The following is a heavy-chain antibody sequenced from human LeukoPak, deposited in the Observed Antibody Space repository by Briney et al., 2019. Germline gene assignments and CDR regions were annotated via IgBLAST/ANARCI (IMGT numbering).Heavy chain of an antibody. CDR1: GGTFSSYA. D-gene: IGHD6-6*01. J-gene: IGHJ1*01. CDR2: IIPIFGTA. Sequence: SVKVSCKASGGTFSSYAISWVRPAPGQGLEWMGGIIPIFGTANYAQKFQGRVTITTDESTSTAYMELSSLRSEDTAVYYCASTTSIAARPGYFQHWGQGTLVTVSS. CDR3: ASTTSIAARPGYFQH. V-gene: IGHV1-69*05.